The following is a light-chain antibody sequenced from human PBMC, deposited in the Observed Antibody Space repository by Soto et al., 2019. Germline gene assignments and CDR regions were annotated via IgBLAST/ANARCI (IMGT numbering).Light chain of an antibody. CDR1: QSVSSSY. CDR2: GAS. V-gene: IGKV3-20*01. Sequence: IVLTQSPGTLSLSPGERATLSCRASQSVSSSYLAWYQQKPGQAPRLLIYGASIRATGIPDRFSGSGSGTDFTLTISRLEPDDFAVYYCQQYGSSPGTFGQGTKVEIK. J-gene: IGKJ1*01. CDR3: QQYGSSPGT.